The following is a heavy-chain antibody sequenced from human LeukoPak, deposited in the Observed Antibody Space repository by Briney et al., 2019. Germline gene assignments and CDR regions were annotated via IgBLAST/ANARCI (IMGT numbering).Heavy chain of an antibody. D-gene: IGHD3-22*01. V-gene: IGHV1-46*01. CDR3: ARDPAGFLHDSSGSDY. CDR2: INPGGGST. Sequence: ASVKVSCKASGYTFTSYYMHWVRQAPGQGLEWMGIINPGGGSTSYAQKFQGRVTMTRDMSTSTVYMELSSLRSEDTAVYHCARDPAGFLHDSSGSDYWGQGTLVTVSS. J-gene: IGHJ4*02. CDR1: GYTFTSYY.